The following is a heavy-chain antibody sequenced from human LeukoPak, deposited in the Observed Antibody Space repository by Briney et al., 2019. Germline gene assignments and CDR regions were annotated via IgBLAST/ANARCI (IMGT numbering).Heavy chain of an antibody. Sequence: GGSLRLSCAASGFTFSSYWMHWVCQAPGKGLMWVSRINTDGSSTTYADSVKGRFTISRDNAKNTLSLQMNSLRAEDTAVYYCARDMSGGDSDYWGQGTLGTVSS. V-gene: IGHV3-74*01. J-gene: IGHJ4*02. CDR2: INTDGSST. CDR1: GFTFSSYW. D-gene: IGHD2-21*01. CDR3: ARDMSGGDSDY.